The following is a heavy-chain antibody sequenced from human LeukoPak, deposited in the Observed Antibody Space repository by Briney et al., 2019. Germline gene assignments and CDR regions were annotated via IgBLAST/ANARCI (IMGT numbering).Heavy chain of an antibody. V-gene: IGHV4-4*07. CDR3: ARDGYSSGWYGSEQPFDY. J-gene: IGHJ4*02. CDR1: GGSISSYY. CDR2: IYTSGST. D-gene: IGHD6-19*01. Sequence: SETLSLTCTVSGGSISSYYWSWIRQPAGKGLEWIGRIYTSGSTNYNPSLKSRVTMPVDTSKNQFSLKLSSVTAADTAVYYCARDGYSSGWYGSEQPFDYWGQGTLVTVSS.